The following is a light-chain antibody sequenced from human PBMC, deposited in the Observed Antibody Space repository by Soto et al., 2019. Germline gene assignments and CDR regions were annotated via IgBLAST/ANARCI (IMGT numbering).Light chain of an antibody. CDR2: DAS. V-gene: IGKV3-11*01. CDR3: QQRSNWWT. J-gene: IGKJ1*01. CDR1: QSVSSY. Sequence: EIVLTQSPATLSLSPGERATLSCRASQSVSSYLAWYQQKPGQAPRLLIYDASNRATDIPAKFSGSGSGTDFTLTISSLEHEDFAVYYCQQRSNWWTFGQGTKVEI.